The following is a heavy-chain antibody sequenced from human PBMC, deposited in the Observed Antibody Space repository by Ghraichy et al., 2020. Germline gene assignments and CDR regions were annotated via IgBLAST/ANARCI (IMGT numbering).Heavy chain of an antibody. J-gene: IGHJ4*02. CDR3: ARDVNDFWSGYWDY. D-gene: IGHD3-3*01. Sequence: GESLNISCAASGFTFSSYWMSWVRQAPGKGLEWVANIKQDGSEKYYVDSVKGRFTISRDNAKNSLYLQMNSLRAEDTAVYYCARDVNDFWSGYWDYWGQGTLVTVSS. V-gene: IGHV3-7*03. CDR2: IKQDGSEK. CDR1: GFTFSSYW.